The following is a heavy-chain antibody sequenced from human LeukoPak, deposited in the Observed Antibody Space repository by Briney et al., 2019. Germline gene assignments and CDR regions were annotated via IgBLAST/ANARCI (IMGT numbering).Heavy chain of an antibody. V-gene: IGHV3-9*01. J-gene: IGHJ4*02. CDR3: AKVVAGPYYFDY. D-gene: IGHD6-19*01. CDR1: GFTFDDYA. CDR2: ISWNSGSI. Sequence: PGGSLRLSCAASGFTFDDYAMHWVRQAPGKGLEWVSGISWNSGSIGYADSVKGRFTISRDNAKNSLYLQMNSLRAEDTALYYCAKVVAGPYYFDYWGQGTLVTVSS.